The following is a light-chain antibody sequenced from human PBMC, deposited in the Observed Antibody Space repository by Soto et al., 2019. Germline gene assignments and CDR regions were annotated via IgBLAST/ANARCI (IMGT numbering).Light chain of an antibody. J-gene: IGKJ5*01. CDR1: XXXXSSY. CDR3: QQYGSSHIT. CDR2: GAS. Sequence: ENVLMQSPDTLSLSPGERGTXXCRAXXXXXSSYLAWYQHRPGQAPRLLIYGASSXATGVPDRFSGSGSGTDFTLTIIRLEPEDFAVYYCQQYGSSHITFGQGTRLEIK. V-gene: IGKV3-20*01.